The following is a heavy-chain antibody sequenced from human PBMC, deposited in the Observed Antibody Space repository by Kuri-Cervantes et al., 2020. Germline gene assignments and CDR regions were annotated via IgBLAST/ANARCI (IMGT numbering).Heavy chain of an antibody. CDR3: AEVNWNYGIWFDP. Sequence: ASVKVSCKASGYTFTKYGISWVRQAPGQGLEWMGWISAYNGNTNYAQKLQGRVTMTTDTSTSTAYMELRSLRSDDTAVYYCAEVNWNYGIWFDPWGQGTLVTVSS. D-gene: IGHD1-7*01. J-gene: IGHJ5*02. CDR2: ISAYNGNT. CDR1: GYTFTKYG. V-gene: IGHV1-18*01.